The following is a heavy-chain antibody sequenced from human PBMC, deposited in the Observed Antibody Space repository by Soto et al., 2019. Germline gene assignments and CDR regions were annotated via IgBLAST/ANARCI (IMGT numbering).Heavy chain of an antibody. CDR3: ARAVGASRQGFDY. CDR1: GGSINSFY. CDR2: IYSSGTT. Sequence: PSETLSLTCTVSGGSINSFYWSWILQPAGKGLEWIGRIYSSGTTNYNPSLKSPVTMSVDTSKNQFSLRLSSVTAADTAVYYCARAVGASRQGFDYWGQGTLVTVSS. J-gene: IGHJ4*02. D-gene: IGHD1-26*01. V-gene: IGHV4-4*07.